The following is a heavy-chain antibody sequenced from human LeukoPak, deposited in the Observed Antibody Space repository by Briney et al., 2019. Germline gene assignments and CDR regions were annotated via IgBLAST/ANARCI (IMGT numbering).Heavy chain of an antibody. CDR3: ARGDQSYGY. CDR2: IYYSGST. V-gene: IGHV4-59*01. Sequence: SGTLSLTCTVSGGSISSYYWSWIRQPPGKGLEWIGYIYYSGSTNYNPSLKSRVTISVDTSKNQFSLKLSSVTAADTAVYYCARGDQSYGYWGQGTLVTVSS. CDR1: GGSISSYY. J-gene: IGHJ4*02. D-gene: IGHD3-10*01.